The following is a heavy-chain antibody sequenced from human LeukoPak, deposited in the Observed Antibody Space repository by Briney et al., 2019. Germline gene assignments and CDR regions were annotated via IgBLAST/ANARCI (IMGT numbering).Heavy chain of an antibody. J-gene: IGHJ4*02. D-gene: IGHD5-18*01. CDR1: GGSISSSSAY. Sequence: SETLCLTCTVSGGSISSSSAYWGWIRQPPGKGLEWIGSMYYSKDTYYNPSLKSRVTISADTSKNQFSLTLGSVSATDTAVYYCVSPRGFSYGYFDYWGQGTLLTDSP. CDR3: VSPRGFSYGYFDY. V-gene: IGHV4-39*01. CDR2: MYYSKDT.